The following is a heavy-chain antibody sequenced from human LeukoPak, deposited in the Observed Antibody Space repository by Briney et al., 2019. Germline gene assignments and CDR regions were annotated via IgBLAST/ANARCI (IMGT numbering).Heavy chain of an antibody. D-gene: IGHD6-13*01. J-gene: IGHJ4*02. CDR3: ARGVAAGDY. V-gene: IGHV3-7*04. Sequence: GGSLRLSCAASGFTFSSYCMSWVRQAPGKGLEWVANIKEDGSEKYYVDSVKGRFTISRDNAKNSLYLQMNSLRAEDTAVYYCARGVAAGDYWGRGTLVTVSS. CDR2: IKEDGSEK. CDR1: GFTFSSYC.